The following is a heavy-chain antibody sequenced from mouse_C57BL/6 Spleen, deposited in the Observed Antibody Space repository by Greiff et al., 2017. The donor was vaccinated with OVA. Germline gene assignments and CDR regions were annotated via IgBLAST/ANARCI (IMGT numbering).Heavy chain of an antibody. Sequence: QVQLQQSGAELVRPGASVKLSCKASGYTFTDYYINWVKQRPGQGLEWIARIYPGSGNTYYNEKFKGKATLTAEKSSSPAYMQLSRLTSEDSAVYICAREGYGGALCAYGGQGTRLTVSA. J-gene: IGHJ3*01. CDR3: AREGYGGALCAY. V-gene: IGHV1-76*01. CDR1: GYTFTDYY. D-gene: IGHD2-2*01. CDR2: IYPGSGNT.